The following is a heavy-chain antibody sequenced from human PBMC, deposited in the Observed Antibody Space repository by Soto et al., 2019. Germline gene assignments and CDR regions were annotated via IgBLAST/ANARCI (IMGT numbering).Heavy chain of an antibody. CDR2: ISAYNGNT. V-gene: IGHV1-18*04. J-gene: IGHJ6*02. CDR1: GYTFISYG. Sequence: ASVKVSCKASGYTFISYGISWVRQAPGQGLEWMGWISAYNGNTNYAQKLQGRVTMTTDTSTSTAYRELRSLRSDDTAVYYCARGSGYSSPPSYDYGMDVWGQGTTVTVSS. D-gene: IGHD6-13*01. CDR3: ARGSGYSSPPSYDYGMDV.